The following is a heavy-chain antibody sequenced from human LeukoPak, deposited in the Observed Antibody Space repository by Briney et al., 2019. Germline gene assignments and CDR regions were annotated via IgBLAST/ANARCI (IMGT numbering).Heavy chain of an antibody. CDR3: AGRPGTGYRIDY. Sequence: GGCLRLSCAVSGFTFSSYDMNWVRQAPGKGLEWVSYISSGGSSINYADSVKGRFTISRDNDKNSLYLQMNSLRDEDTAVYYCAGRPGTGYRIDYWGQGTLVTVSS. V-gene: IGHV3-48*03. CDR1: GFTFSSYD. CDR2: ISSGGSSI. J-gene: IGHJ4*02. D-gene: IGHD2-8*02.